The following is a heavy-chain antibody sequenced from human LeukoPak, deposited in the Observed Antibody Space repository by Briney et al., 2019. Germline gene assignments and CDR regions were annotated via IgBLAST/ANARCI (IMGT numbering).Heavy chain of an antibody. CDR3: ASGEGDSSGYYYVLSY. D-gene: IGHD3-22*01. J-gene: IGHJ4*02. CDR2: IYTSGST. Sequence: SETLSLTCTISGGSISSYYWSWIRQPPGKGLEWIGYIYTSGSTNYNPSLKSRVTISVDTSKNQFSLKLSSVTAADTAVYYCASGEGDSSGYYYVLSYWGQGTLVTVSS. CDR1: GGSISSYY. V-gene: IGHV4-4*09.